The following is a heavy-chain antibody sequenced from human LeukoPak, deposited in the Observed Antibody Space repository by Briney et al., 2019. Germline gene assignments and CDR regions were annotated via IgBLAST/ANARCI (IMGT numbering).Heavy chain of an antibody. CDR3: ASFGSSHLDY. CDR2: ISSSSSYI. CDR1: GFTFSSYS. J-gene: IGHJ4*02. D-gene: IGHD1-26*01. Sequence: PGGSLRLSCAASGFTFSSYSMNWVRQAPGKGLEWVSSISSSSSYIYYADSVKGRFTISRDNSKNTLHLQMNSLRAEDTAVYYCASFGSSHLDYWGQGTLVTVSS. V-gene: IGHV3-21*01.